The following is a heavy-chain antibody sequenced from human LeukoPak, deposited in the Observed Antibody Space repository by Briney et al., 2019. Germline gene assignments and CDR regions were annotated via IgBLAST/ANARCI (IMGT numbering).Heavy chain of an antibody. Sequence: ASVKVSCKASGYTFTGYYMHWVRQAPGQGLEWMGWINPNSGGTNYAQKFQGRVAMTRDTSISTAYMELSRLRSDDTAVYYCARDASGNSADDAFDIWGQGTMVTVSS. D-gene: IGHD4-23*01. J-gene: IGHJ3*02. CDR2: INPNSGGT. CDR3: ARDASGNSADDAFDI. CDR1: GYTFTGYY. V-gene: IGHV1-2*02.